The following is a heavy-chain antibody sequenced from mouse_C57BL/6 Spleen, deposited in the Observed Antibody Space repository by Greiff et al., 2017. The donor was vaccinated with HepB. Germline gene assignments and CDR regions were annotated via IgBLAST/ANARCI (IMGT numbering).Heavy chain of an antibody. V-gene: IGHV14-3*01. CDR1: GFNIKNTN. J-gene: IGHJ2*01. Sequence: VQLQQSVAELVRPGASVKLSCTASGFNIKNTNMHWVKQRPEQGLEWIGRIDPANGNTKYAPKFQGKATITADTSSNTAYLQLSSLTSEDTAIYYCARTAVVAYYFDYWGQGTTLTVSS. D-gene: IGHD1-1*01. CDR2: IDPANGNT. CDR3: ARTAVVAYYFDY.